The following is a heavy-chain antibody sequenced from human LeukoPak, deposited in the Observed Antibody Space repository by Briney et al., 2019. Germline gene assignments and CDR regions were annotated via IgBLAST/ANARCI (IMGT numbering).Heavy chain of an antibody. CDR2: LHSGDST. Sequence: GGSLRLSCAASGLTVSSNYMSWVRQAPERGLEWVSGLHSGDSTYYADSVKDRFTISRDNSKNTLYLQMNSLRVEDTAVYYCASRAGYSYGYYYWGQGTLVTVSS. CDR3: ASRAGYSYGYYY. V-gene: IGHV3-66*01. D-gene: IGHD5-18*01. J-gene: IGHJ4*02. CDR1: GLTVSSNY.